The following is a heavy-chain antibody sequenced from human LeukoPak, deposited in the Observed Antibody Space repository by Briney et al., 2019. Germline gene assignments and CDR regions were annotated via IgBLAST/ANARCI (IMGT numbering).Heavy chain of an antibody. Sequence: SETLSLTCTVSGGSISSYYGSWIRQPPGKGLEWIGYIYYSGTTNYNPSLKSRVTISVDTSKNQFSLKLSSVTAADTAVYYCARGVYIAAAQYGYWGQGTLVTVSS. J-gene: IGHJ4*02. V-gene: IGHV4-59*01. CDR1: GGSISSYY. D-gene: IGHD6-13*01. CDR3: ARGVYIAAAQYGY. CDR2: IYYSGTT.